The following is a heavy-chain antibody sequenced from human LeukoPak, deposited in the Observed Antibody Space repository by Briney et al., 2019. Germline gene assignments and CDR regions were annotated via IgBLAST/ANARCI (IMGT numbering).Heavy chain of an antibody. CDR1: GFTFSDHY. CDR3: ARGAARAYYMDV. V-gene: IGHV3-74*01. Sequence: TGGSLRLSCAASGFTFSDHYMIWVRQAPGKGLVWVSRINIDGSTTNYADSVKGRFTISRDNAKNTVHLQMNSLRAEDTAVYYCARGAARAYYMDVWGKGTTVTVSS. J-gene: IGHJ6*03. CDR2: INIDGSTT. D-gene: IGHD6-6*01.